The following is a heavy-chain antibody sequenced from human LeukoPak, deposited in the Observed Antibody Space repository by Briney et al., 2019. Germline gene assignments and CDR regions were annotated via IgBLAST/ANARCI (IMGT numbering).Heavy chain of an antibody. V-gene: IGHV3-21*01. CDR1: GFTFSSYS. D-gene: IGHD3-22*01. J-gene: IGHJ4*02. CDR3: ARLPGGKYYDSSGYHYFDY. CDR2: ISSSSSYI. Sequence: GGSLRLSCAASGFTFSSYSMNWVRQAPGKGLEWVSSISSSSSYIYYADSVGGRFTISRDNAKNSLYLQMNSLRAEDTAVYYCARLPGGKYYDSSGYHYFDYWGQGTLVTVSS.